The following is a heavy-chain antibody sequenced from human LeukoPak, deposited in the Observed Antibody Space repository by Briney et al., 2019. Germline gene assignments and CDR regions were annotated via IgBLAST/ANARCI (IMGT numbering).Heavy chain of an antibody. CDR2: ISSNGGST. V-gene: IGHV3-64*01. CDR1: GFTFSSYA. J-gene: IGHJ5*02. D-gene: IGHD3-22*01. Sequence: GGSLRLSCAASGFTFSSYAMHWVRQAPGKGLEYVSVISSNGGSTYYANSVKGRFTISRDNSKNTLYLQMISLRADDTAVYYCAREFYSDNSGYYAGTNWFDPWGQGTLVTVSS. CDR3: AREFYSDNSGYYAGTNWFDP.